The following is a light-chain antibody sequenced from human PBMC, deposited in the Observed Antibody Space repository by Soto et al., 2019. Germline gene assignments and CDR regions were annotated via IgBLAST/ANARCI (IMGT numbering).Light chain of an antibody. V-gene: IGKV1-33*01. Sequence: DIQMIQSPSSLSASVGDRVTMTCQASQGISNYLNWYQQKPGKAPKLLIYDASNLERGVPSRFSGRGSGTDFTFTISSLQPEDFATYYCQQYDHLPRTFGRGTQVEIK. CDR3: QQYDHLPRT. J-gene: IGKJ1*01. CDR1: QGISNY. CDR2: DAS.